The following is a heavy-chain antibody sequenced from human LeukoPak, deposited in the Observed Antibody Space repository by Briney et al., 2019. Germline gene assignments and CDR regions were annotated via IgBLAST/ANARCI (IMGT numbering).Heavy chain of an antibody. V-gene: IGHV4-34*01. CDR2: INHSGST. J-gene: IGHJ4*02. CDR3: ARLNLGYCSSTSCYPVDY. D-gene: IGHD2-2*01. Sequence: SETLSLTCAVYGGSFSGYYWSWIRQPPGKGLEWIGEINHSGSTNYNPSLKSRVTISVDTSENQFSLKLSSVTAADTAVYYCARLNLGYCSSTSCYPVDYWGQGTLVTVSS. CDR1: GGSFSGYY.